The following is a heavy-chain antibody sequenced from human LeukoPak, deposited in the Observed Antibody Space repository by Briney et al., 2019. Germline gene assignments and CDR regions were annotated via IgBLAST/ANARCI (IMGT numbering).Heavy chain of an antibody. D-gene: IGHD6-19*01. CDR2: ISAYNGNT. J-gene: IGHJ5*02. CDR1: GYTFTSYG. CDR3: ARVSRGTQWLVRVGWFDP. V-gene: IGHV1-18*01. Sequence: ASVKVSCKASGYTFTSYGISWVRQAPGQGLEWMGWISAYNGNTNYAQKLQGRVTMTTDTSTSTAYMELRSLRSEDTAVYYCARVSRGTQWLVRVGWFDPWGQGTLVTVSS.